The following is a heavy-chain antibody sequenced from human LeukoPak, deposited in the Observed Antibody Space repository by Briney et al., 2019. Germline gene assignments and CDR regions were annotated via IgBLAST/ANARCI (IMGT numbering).Heavy chain of an antibody. Sequence: SQTLSLTCTVSGGSISSGGYYWSWIRQHPGKDLEWIGYIYYSGSTYYNPSLKSRVTISVDTSKNQFSLMLSSVTAADTAVYYCARGPMVRGVIGSAYGMDVWGQGTTVTVSS. CDR1: GGSISSGGYY. J-gene: IGHJ6*02. V-gene: IGHV4-31*03. D-gene: IGHD3-10*01. CDR3: ARGPMVRGVIGSAYGMDV. CDR2: IYYSGST.